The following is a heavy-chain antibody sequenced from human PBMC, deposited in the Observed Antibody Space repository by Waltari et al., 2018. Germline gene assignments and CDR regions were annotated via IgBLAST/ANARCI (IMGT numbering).Heavy chain of an antibody. V-gene: IGHV1-8*03. Sequence: QVQLVQSGAEVKKPGASVKVSCKASGYTFNSYDINWVRQATGQGLEWMGWMNPNSGNTGYAPKFQGRVTITRNTSISTAYMELSSLRSEDTAVYYCARGVNGWRPSWGSVDVWCQGTTVTVSS. CDR3: ARGVNGWRPSWGSVDV. CDR1: GYTFNSYD. J-gene: IGHJ6*02. D-gene: IGHD2-2*01. CDR2: MNPNSGNT.